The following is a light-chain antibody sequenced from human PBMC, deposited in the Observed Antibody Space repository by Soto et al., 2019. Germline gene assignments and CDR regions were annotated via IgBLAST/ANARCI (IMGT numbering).Light chain of an antibody. Sequence: EIVMTQSPATLSVSPGERATLSCRASQSVSSNLAWYQQKPGQAPRLLIYGPSTRATVIPARFSGSGSGTEFTLTISGLQSEDFAVYYCQQFNSWPGTFGQGTKVEIK. J-gene: IGKJ1*01. CDR2: GPS. CDR1: QSVSSN. V-gene: IGKV3-15*01. CDR3: QQFNSWPGT.